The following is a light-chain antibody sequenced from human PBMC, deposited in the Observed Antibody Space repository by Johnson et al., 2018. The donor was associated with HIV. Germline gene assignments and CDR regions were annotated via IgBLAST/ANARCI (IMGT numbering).Light chain of an antibody. J-gene: IGLJ1*01. CDR3: RTWASSRGAWV. CDR1: SSNIGNNY. CDR2: ENK. Sequence: QSVLTQPPSVSAASGQKVTISCSGSSSNIGNNYVSWYQQLPGTAPKILIYENKKRPSGIPDRFSGSKSGTSATLDITGLQPADEADDYGRTWASSRGAWVVGTGTKVTFL. V-gene: IGLV1-51*02.